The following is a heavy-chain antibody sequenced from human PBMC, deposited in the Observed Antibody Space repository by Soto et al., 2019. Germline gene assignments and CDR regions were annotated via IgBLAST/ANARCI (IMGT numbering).Heavy chain of an antibody. CDR1: GVSISSYY. D-gene: IGHD3-16*01. Sequence: SETLSLTCTVSGVSISSYYWSWIRQPPGKGLEWIGYIYYSGSTNYNPSLKSRVTISVDTSKNQFSLKLSSVTAADTAVYYCAGGRDEIAYGGRGPRDPVSA. V-gene: IGHV4-59*01. J-gene: IGHJ4*02. CDR2: IYYSGST. CDR3: AGGRDEIAY.